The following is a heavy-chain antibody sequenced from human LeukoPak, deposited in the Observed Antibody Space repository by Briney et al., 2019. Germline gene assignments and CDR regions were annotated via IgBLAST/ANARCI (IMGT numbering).Heavy chain of an antibody. CDR2: ISENGGDT. J-gene: IGHJ4*02. V-gene: IGHV3-64*01. CDR1: GFSFSSYS. Sequence: GGSLRLSCAASGFSFSSYSMHWVRQAPGRGLEYVSAISENGGDTYYANSVKGRFTISRDNSKNTLYLQMGSLRAEDMAVYYCARVEGHGYFDYWSQGTLVTVSS. D-gene: IGHD3-3*01. CDR3: ARVEGHGYFDY.